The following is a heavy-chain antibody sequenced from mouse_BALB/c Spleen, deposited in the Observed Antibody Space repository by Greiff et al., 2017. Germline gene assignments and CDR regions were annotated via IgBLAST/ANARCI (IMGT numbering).Heavy chain of an antibody. V-gene: IGHV5-6-5*01. D-gene: IGHD2-14*01. Sequence: EVKVVESGGGLVKPGGSLKLSCAASGFTFSSYAMSWVRQTPEKRLEWVASISSGGSTYYPDSVKGRFTISRDNARNILYLQMSSLRSEDTAMYYCARGNRYDYWGQGTTLTVSS. CDR2: ISSGGST. CDR3: ARGNRYDY. CDR1: GFTFSSYA. J-gene: IGHJ2*01.